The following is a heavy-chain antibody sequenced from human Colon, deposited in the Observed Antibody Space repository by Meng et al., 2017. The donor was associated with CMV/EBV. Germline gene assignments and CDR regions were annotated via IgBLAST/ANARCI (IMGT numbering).Heavy chain of an antibody. Sequence: GGSLRLSCAASGFTFSSYTMNWVRQAPGKGLEWVSSISSTSSYIYYADSVKGRFTISRDNAKNSVSLEMNSLRVEDTAVYYCVTLQLDRRINYGVDVWGQGTTVTVSS. D-gene: IGHD1-1*01. CDR2: ISSTSSYI. J-gene: IGHJ6*02. CDR3: VTLQLDRRINYGVDV. V-gene: IGHV3-21*01. CDR1: GFTFSSYT.